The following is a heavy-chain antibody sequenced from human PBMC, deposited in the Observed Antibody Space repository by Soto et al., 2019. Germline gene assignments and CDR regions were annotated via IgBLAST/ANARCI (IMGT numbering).Heavy chain of an antibody. D-gene: IGHD3-10*01. J-gene: IGHJ6*02. CDR2: LHSGGDT. Sequence: EVQLVESGGGLVQPGGSLRLSCVASGIPVSSNYMTWVRQAPGKGLEWVSVLHSGGDTYYANSVKGRFTISRHDSTNTLYLQMNSLTPEDTAVYYWARDVPYYYASRMDVWGQGTRVTVSS. CDR3: ARDVPYYYASRMDV. CDR1: GIPVSSNY. V-gene: IGHV3-53*04.